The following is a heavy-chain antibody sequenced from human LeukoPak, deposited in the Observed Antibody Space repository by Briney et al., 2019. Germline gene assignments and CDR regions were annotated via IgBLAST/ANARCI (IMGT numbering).Heavy chain of an antibody. CDR2: INRSGST. V-gene: IGHV4-34*01. CDR1: GGSFSGYY. D-gene: IGHD3-10*01. Sequence: PSGTLSLTCAVYGGSFSGYYWSWIRQPPGKGLEWIGEINRSGSTNYNPSLKSRVTISVDTSKNQFSLKLSSVTAADTAVYYCASDHYYGSGTYYYNWFDPWGQGTLVTVSS. CDR3: ASDHYYGSGTYYYNWFDP. J-gene: IGHJ5*02.